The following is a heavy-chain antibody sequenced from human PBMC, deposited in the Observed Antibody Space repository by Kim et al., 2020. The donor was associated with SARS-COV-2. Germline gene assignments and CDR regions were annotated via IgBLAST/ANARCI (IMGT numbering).Heavy chain of an antibody. V-gene: IGHV4-34*01. CDR3: ARARITMVRGVRD. CDR1: GGSFSGYY. Sequence: SETLSLTCAVYGGSFSGYYWSWIRQPPGKGLEWIGEINHSGSTNYNPSLKSRVTISVDTSKNQFSLKLSSVTAADTAVDYCARARITMVRGVRDWGQGTLVTVSS. J-gene: IGHJ4*02. D-gene: IGHD3-10*01. CDR2: INHSGST.